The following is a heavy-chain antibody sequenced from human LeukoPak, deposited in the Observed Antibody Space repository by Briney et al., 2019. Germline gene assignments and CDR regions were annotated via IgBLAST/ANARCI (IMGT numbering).Heavy chain of an antibody. CDR1: GYTFTGYY. D-gene: IGHD6-19*01. CDR2: INPNSGGT. V-gene: IGHV1-2*04. CDR3: ASSSIAVAGDAFDI. Sequence: ASVKVSCKASGYTFTGYYMHWVRQAPGQGLEWMGWINPNSGGTNYAQKFQGWVTMTRDTSISTAYMELSRLRSDDTAVYYCASSSIAVAGDAFDIWGQGTMVTVSS. J-gene: IGHJ3*02.